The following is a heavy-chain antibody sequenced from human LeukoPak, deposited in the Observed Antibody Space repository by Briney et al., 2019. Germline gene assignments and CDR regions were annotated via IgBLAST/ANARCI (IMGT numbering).Heavy chain of an antibody. CDR3: AREVQCSSGSCYSLPADY. Sequence: GASVTVSCKASGYSFSDHYMHWVRQAPGQGLEWMGWINPDSGGTNYAQKFQGRVTITRDTSISTVYLELSGLRYDDTAVHYCAREVQCSSGSCYSLPADYWGQGTLVTVSS. V-gene: IGHV1-2*02. CDR1: GYSFSDHY. CDR2: INPDSGGT. D-gene: IGHD2-15*01. J-gene: IGHJ4*02.